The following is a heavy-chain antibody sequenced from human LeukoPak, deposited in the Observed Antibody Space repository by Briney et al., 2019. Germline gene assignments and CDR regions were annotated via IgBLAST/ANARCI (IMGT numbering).Heavy chain of an antibody. Sequence: ASVKVSCKASGYTFTGYYMHWVRQAPGQGLEWMGWISAYNGNTNYAQKLQGRVTMTTDTSTSTAYMELRSLRSDDTAVYYCARDRAGATDFDYWGQGTLVTVSS. CDR3: ARDRAGATDFDY. CDR2: ISAYNGNT. CDR1: GYTFTGYY. D-gene: IGHD1-26*01. V-gene: IGHV1-18*04. J-gene: IGHJ4*02.